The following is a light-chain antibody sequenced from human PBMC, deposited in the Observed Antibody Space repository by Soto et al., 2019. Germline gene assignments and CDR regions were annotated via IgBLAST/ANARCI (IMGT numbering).Light chain of an antibody. CDR3: CSYAGSYTRV. J-gene: IGLJ1*01. Sequence: QSALTQPRSVSGSPGQSVTISCTGTSSDVGGYNYVSWYQQHPGKAPKLMIYDVGKRPSGVPDRFSGSKSDNTASLTISGLRAEDEADYYCCSYAGSYTRVLVTGTKQTVL. CDR2: DVG. V-gene: IGLV2-11*01. CDR1: SSDVGGYNY.